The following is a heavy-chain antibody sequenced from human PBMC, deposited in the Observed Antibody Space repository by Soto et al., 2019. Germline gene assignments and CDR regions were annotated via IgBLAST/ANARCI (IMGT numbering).Heavy chain of an antibody. CDR1: GGSFIPSY. J-gene: IGHJ4*02. CDR3: AGGTDGKKVAY. Sequence: PSETLSLTCTVSGGSFIPSYWAWIRQPPGKGLEWVGYIYFGGTTSYNPSLKSRVTISLETSNSQFSLRLTSVTAADTAVYYCAGGTDGKKVAYWGQGTLVTVS. CDR2: IYFGGTT. V-gene: IGHV4-4*09. D-gene: IGHD5-12*01.